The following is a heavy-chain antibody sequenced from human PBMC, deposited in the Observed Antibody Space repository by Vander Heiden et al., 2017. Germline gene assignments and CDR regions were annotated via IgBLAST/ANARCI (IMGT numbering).Heavy chain of an antibody. Sequence: QVQLVQSGAEVKKPGASVKVSCKASGYTFSSYDINWVRQAAGQGLEGMGWMNPNSGNTGYAQKFQGRVTMTRSTSISTAYMELSSLTSEDTAVYYCAREGVVVTPIPDPFDIWGQGTMVTVSS. CDR1: GYTFSSYD. D-gene: IGHD2-21*02. V-gene: IGHV1-8*01. J-gene: IGHJ3*02. CDR2: MNPNSGNT. CDR3: AREGVVVTPIPDPFDI.